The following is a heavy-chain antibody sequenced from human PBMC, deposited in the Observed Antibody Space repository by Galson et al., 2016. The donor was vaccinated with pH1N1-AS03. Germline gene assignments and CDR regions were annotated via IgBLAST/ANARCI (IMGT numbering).Heavy chain of an antibody. CDR2: IKQDGSEK. V-gene: IGHV3-7*03. CDR3: AGGKDFWSGYPDDPFDI. CDR1: GFTFSGYW. Sequence: SLRLSCAASGFTFSGYWMTWVRQAPGKGLKWVANIKQDGSEKSYVDSVKGRFTISRDNAKNSLYLQMNSLRAEDTAVYYCAGGKDFWSGYPDDPFDIWGQGTMVTVSS. J-gene: IGHJ3*02. D-gene: IGHD3-3*01.